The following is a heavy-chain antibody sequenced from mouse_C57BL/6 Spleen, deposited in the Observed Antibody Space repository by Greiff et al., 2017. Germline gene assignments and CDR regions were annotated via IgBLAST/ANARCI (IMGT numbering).Heavy chain of an antibody. Sequence: VQLKESGPGMVKPSQSLSLTCTVTGYSITSGYDWHWIRHFPGNKLEWMGYISYSGSTNYNPSLKSRISITHDTSKNHVFLKLNSVTTEDTATYYCARDDYDGFAYWGQGTLVTVSA. CDR1: GYSITSGYD. D-gene: IGHD2-4*01. J-gene: IGHJ3*01. CDR2: ISYSGST. CDR3: ARDDYDGFAY. V-gene: IGHV3-1*01.